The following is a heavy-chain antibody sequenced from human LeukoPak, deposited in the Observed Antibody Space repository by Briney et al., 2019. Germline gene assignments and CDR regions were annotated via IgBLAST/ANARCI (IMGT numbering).Heavy chain of an antibody. CDR1: GGSISSYY. CDR2: IETSGNT. V-gene: IGHV4-4*07. Sequence: PSETLSLTCTVSGGSISSYYWSWIRQPAGKGLEWIGRIETSGNTNYKPSLKSRVTMSVDTSKNQFSLKLSSVTAADTAVYYRARETSQKGAHYMDVWGKGTTVTISS. CDR3: ARETSQKGAHYMDV. J-gene: IGHJ6*03. D-gene: IGHD3-16*01.